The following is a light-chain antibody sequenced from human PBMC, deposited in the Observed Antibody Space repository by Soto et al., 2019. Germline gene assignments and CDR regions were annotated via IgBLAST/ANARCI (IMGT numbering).Light chain of an antibody. J-gene: IGKJ1*01. Sequence: DIVMTQSTDSLAVXXGXRXXXNXXXXXSVLXXSNNKNDLACYQQKPGQPPKLLIYWASTRESGVPDRFSGSGSGTDFTLTISSLQAEDVAVYYCQQYYSTRTFGQGTKVEIK. CDR3: QQYYSTRT. CDR2: WAS. CDR1: XSVLXXSNNKND. V-gene: IGKV4-1*01.